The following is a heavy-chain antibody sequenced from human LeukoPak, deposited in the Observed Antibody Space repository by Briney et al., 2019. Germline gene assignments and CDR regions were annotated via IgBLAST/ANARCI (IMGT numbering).Heavy chain of an antibody. J-gene: IGHJ6*02. CDR1: GYTFTSYD. CDR2: MNPNSGHT. D-gene: IGHD3-10*01. V-gene: IGHV1-8*01. CDR3: AREDYYGSGSYPYYYYGMDV. Sequence: ASVKVSCKASGYTFTSYDINWVRQATGQGLEWRGWMNPNSGHTVYAPTFQPTVTMTRNTSLSTAYMELSSLRSEDTAVYYCAREDYYGSGSYPYYYYGMDVWGQGTTVTVSS.